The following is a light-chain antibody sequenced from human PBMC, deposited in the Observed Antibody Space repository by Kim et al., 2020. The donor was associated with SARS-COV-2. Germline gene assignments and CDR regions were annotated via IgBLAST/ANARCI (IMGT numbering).Light chain of an antibody. CDR2: KAS. J-gene: IGKJ1*01. Sequence: DIQMTQSPSTLPASVGDRITITCRASQSISSWLAWYQQKPGKAPKLLIYKASNLERGVSSRFSGSGSGTEFTLTISSLQPEDFATYYCQQYNSDLWTFGQGTKVDIK. CDR3: QQYNSDLWT. CDR1: QSISSW. V-gene: IGKV1-5*03.